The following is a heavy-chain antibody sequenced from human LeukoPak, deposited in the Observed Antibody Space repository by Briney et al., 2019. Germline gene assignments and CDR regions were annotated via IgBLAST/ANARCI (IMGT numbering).Heavy chain of an antibody. CDR3: ARVGGSGSRYGMDV. CDR1: GFTFSDHY. CDR2: ISSSSTYT. J-gene: IGHJ6*02. Sequence: GGSLRLSSAASGFTFSDHYMSWIRQAPGKGLEWVSYISSSSTYTAYADSVKGRITISRDNAKNSLYLQMNSLRAEDTALYYCARVGGSGSRYGMDVWGQGTTVTVSS. D-gene: IGHD3-10*01. V-gene: IGHV3-11*05.